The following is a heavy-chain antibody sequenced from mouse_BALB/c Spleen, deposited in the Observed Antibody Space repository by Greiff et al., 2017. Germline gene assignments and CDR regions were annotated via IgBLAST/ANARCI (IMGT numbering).Heavy chain of an antibody. CDR1: GFTFTDYY. Sequence: EVKLMESGGGLVQPGGSLRLSCATSGFTFTDYYMSWVRPPPGKALEWLGFIRNKANGYTTEYSASVKGRFTISRDNSQSILYLQMNTLRAEDSATYYCARFCYGNYEVAYFDYWGQGTTLTVSS. CDR2: IRNKANGYTT. CDR3: ARFCYGNYEVAYFDY. D-gene: IGHD2-1*01. J-gene: IGHJ2*01. V-gene: IGHV7-3*02.